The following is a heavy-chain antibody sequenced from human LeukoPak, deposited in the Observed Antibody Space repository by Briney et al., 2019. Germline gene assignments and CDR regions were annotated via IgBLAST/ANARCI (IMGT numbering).Heavy chain of an antibody. CDR3: ASLFGGGNSYPL. CDR1: GFTFSSYA. CDR2: ISYDGRNK. D-gene: IGHD3-16*01. V-gene: IGHV3-30*04. J-gene: IGHJ4*02. Sequence: PGGSLRLSCAASGFTFSSYAIHWVRQAPGKGLEWVAVISYDGRNKNYADSVKGRFTISRDNSKNTLYLQMNSLRTEDTAVYYCASLFGGGNSYPLWGQGTLVTVSS.